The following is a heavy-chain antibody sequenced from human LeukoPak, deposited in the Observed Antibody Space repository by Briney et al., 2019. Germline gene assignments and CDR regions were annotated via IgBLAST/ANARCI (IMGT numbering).Heavy chain of an antibody. Sequence: GGSLRLSCAASGFIFSSYAMSWVRQAPGKGLEWVSGISGSGTSTYYADSVKGRFTTSRDNSKNTLYMQMNSLRAEDTAIYYCAKDRAESGLDYWGQGTLVTVSS. CDR2: ISGSGTST. D-gene: IGHD2/OR15-2a*01. V-gene: IGHV3-23*01. CDR1: GFIFSSYA. CDR3: AKDRAESGLDY. J-gene: IGHJ4*02.